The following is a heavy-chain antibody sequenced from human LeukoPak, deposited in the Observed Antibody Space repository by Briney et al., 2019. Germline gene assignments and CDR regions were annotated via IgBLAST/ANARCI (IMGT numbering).Heavy chain of an antibody. J-gene: IGHJ3*02. CDR3: ARLSQQMSAFDI. V-gene: IGHV4-59*08. Sequence: PSETLSLTCTVSGGSISSYYWSWIRQPPGKGLEWIGYIYYSGSTNYNPSLKSRVIISVDTSKNQFSLKLSSVTAADTAVYYCARLSQQMSAFDIWGQGTMVTVSS. CDR2: IYYSGST. D-gene: IGHD6-13*01. CDR1: GGSISSYY.